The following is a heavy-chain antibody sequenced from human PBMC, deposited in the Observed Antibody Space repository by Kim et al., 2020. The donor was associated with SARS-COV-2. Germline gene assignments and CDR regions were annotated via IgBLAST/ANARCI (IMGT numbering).Heavy chain of an antibody. Sequence: TYYNPSLKSRVTISVDTSKNQFSLKLSSVTAADTAVYYCASVSNTNWENYWGQGTLVTVSS. V-gene: IGHV4-39*01. CDR2: T. J-gene: IGHJ4*02. CDR3: ASVSNTNWENY. D-gene: IGHD7-27*01.